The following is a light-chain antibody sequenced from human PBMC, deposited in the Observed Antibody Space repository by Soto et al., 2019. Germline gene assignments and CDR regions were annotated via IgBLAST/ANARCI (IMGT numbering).Light chain of an antibody. Sequence: EIVLTQSPATLSLSPGERATLSCRAGQNIGTSLVWSQQKPGQSPRLLIYGASSRATGIPDRFSGSGSGTDFTLTISRLEPEDFAVYYCQQYGSSPPLTFGQGTRLEIK. V-gene: IGKV3-20*01. CDR1: QNIGTS. J-gene: IGKJ5*01. CDR2: GAS. CDR3: QQYGSSPPLT.